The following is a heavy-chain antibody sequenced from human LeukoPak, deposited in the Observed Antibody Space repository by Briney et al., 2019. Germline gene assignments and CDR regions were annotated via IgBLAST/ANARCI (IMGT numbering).Heavy chain of an antibody. CDR1: GGTFSSYA. D-gene: IGHD3-16*02. V-gene: IGHV1-69*13. Sequence: ASVKVSCKASGGTFSSYAISWVRQAPGQGLEWMGGIIPIFGTANYAQKFQGRVTITADESMSTAYMELSSLRSEDTAVYYRARWWVCVWGRYRYPFDYWGQGTLVTVSS. CDR3: ARWWVCVWGRYRYPFDY. CDR2: IIPIFGTA. J-gene: IGHJ4*02.